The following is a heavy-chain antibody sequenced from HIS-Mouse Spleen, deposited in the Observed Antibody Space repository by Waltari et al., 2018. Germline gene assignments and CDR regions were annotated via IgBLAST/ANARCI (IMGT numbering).Heavy chain of an antibody. V-gene: IGHV4-34*01. Sequence: QVQLQQWGAGLLKPSETLSLTCAVYGGSFSGYYWSGIRQPPGKGLEWIGEINHSGSTNYNPSLKSRVTISVDTSKNQFSLKLSSVTAADTAVYYCARTKFGDYWGQGTLVTVSS. CDR2: INHSGST. D-gene: IGHD3-10*01. CDR3: ARTKFGDY. J-gene: IGHJ4*02. CDR1: GGSFSGYY.